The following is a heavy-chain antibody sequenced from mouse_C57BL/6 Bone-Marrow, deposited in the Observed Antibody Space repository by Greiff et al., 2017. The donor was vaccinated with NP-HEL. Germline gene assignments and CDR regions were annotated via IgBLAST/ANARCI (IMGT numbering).Heavy chain of an antibody. CDR1: GYTFTSYG. D-gene: IGHD2-1*01. CDR3: ARHALYGNYWFAY. V-gene: IGHV1-81*01. CDR2: IYPRSGNT. J-gene: IGHJ3*01. Sequence: QVQLQQSGAELARPGASVKLSCKASGYTFTSYGISWVKQRTGQGLEWIGEIYPRSGNTYYNEKFKGKATLTADKSSSTAYMELRSLTSEDSAVYFCARHALYGNYWFAYWGQGTLVTVSA.